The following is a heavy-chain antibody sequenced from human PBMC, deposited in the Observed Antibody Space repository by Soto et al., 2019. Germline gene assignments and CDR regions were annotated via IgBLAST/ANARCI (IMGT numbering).Heavy chain of an antibody. CDR2: IIPIFGTA. CDR3: ARSVSFLYQLLKRAMDV. D-gene: IGHD2-2*01. J-gene: IGHJ6*02. Sequence: SVKVSCKASGGTFSSYAISWVRQAPGQGLEWMGGIIPIFGTANYAQKFQGRVTITADESTSTAYMELSSLRSEDTAVYYCARSVSFLYQLLKRAMDVWGQGTTVTVSS. V-gene: IGHV1-69*13. CDR1: GGTFSSYA.